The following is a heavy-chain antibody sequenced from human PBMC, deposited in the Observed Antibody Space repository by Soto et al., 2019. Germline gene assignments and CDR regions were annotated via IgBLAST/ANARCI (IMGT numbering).Heavy chain of an antibody. V-gene: IGHV1-18*04. CDR3: ARDQSGSITIFGVVTHYYYYYYGMDV. D-gene: IGHD3-3*01. CDR1: GYTFTSYG. Sequence: WASVKVSCKASGYTFTSYGISWVRQAPGQGLEWMGWISAYNGNTNYAQKLQGRVTMTTDTSTSTAYMELRSLRSDDTAVYYCARDQSGSITIFGVVTHYYYYYYGMDVWGQGTTVTVSS. J-gene: IGHJ6*02. CDR2: ISAYNGNT.